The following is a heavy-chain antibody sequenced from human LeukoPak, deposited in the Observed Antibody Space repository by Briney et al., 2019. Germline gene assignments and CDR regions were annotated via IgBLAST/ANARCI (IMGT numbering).Heavy chain of an antibody. J-gene: IGHJ4*02. Sequence: GSLRLSCVASGFIFSNYAMHWVRQAPGKGLEWVTFISYDGRNKYYADSVKGRFTISRDNSKNTLYLQMNSLRAEDTAVYYCAKDGYSSSWLGDYWGQGTLVTVSS. V-gene: IGHV3-30*04. CDR2: ISYDGRNK. CDR3: AKDGYSSSWLGDY. CDR1: GFIFSNYA. D-gene: IGHD6-13*01.